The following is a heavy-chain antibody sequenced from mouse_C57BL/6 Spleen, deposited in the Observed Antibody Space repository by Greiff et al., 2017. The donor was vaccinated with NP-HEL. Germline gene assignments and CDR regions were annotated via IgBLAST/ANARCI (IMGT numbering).Heavy chain of an antibody. CDR1: GFNIKDYY. V-gene: IGHV14-1*01. CDR2: IDPEDGDT. CDR3: TTEGGGSSYFDY. Sequence: VQLQQSGAELVRPGASVKLSCTASGFNIKDYYMHWVKQRPEQGLEWIGRIDPEDGDTEYAPKFQGKATMTADTSSNTAYLQLSSLTSEDTAVYYCTTEGGGSSYFDYWGKGTTLTVSS. D-gene: IGHD1-1*01. J-gene: IGHJ2*01.